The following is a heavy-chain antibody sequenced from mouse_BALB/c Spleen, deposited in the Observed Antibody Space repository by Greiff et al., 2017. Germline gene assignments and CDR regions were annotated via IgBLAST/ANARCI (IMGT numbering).Heavy chain of an antibody. CDR3: ASHRYDYAMDY. D-gene: IGHD2-14*01. CDR2: ISSGGSYT. CDR1: GFTFSSYG. V-gene: IGHV5-6*01. Sequence: VQLKESGGDLVKPGGSLKLSCAASGFTFSSYGMSWVRQTPDKRLEWVATISSGGSYTYYPDSVKGRFTISRDNAKNTLYLQMSSLKSEDTAMYYCASHRYDYAMDYWGQGTSVTVSS. J-gene: IGHJ4*01.